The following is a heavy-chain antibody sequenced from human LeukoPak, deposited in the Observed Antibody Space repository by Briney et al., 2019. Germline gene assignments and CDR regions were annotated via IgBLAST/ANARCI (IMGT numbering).Heavy chain of an antibody. CDR2: INPSSSIT. D-gene: IGHD3-22*01. CDR1: GFTFSNYA. Sequence: GGSLRLSCAVSGFTFSNYAMNWVRQAPGKGLEWVSVINPSSSITYYADSVKGRFTISRDNSKNTLYLQMNSLRAEDTAIYYWAKKSSGNNPFDYWGQGTLVTVSS. V-gene: IGHV3-23*05. J-gene: IGHJ4*02. CDR3: AKKSSGNNPFDY.